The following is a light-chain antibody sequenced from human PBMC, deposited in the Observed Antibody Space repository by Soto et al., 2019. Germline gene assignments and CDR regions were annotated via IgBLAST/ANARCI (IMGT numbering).Light chain of an antibody. V-gene: IGKV3-11*01. J-gene: IGKJ5*01. Sequence: EIVLTQSPATLSLSPGERATLSCRASQTVSNYLAWYQQKPGQAPRLLIYDASIRATGIPARFSGSGSGTDFTLTISSLEPEDFAVYCCQQRSNWPPITFGQGTRLEIE. CDR2: DAS. CDR3: QQRSNWPPIT. CDR1: QTVSNY.